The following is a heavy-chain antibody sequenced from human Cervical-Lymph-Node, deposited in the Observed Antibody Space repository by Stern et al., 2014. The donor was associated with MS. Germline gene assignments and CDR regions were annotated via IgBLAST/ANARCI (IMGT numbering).Heavy chain of an antibody. CDR3: ARGLLGSENAFDI. D-gene: IGHD2-15*01. CDR2: LSAYNCNT. Sequence: VQLEEYGAEVKKPGASVKVSCKASGYTFTSYGISWVRQAPGQGLEWMGWLSAYNCNTNYAQKLQGIVAMTTDTSTSTAYRELRSLRSDDTAVYYCARGLLGSENAFDIWGQGTMVTVSS. V-gene: IGHV1-18*01. J-gene: IGHJ3*02. CDR1: GYTFTSYG.